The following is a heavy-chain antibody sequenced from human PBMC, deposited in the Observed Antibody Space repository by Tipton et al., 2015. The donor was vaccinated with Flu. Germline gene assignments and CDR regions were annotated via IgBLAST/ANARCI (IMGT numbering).Heavy chain of an antibody. D-gene: IGHD6-13*01. CDR2: IYSGGST. J-gene: IGHJ4*02. V-gene: IGHV3-66*01. CDR1: GFTFSSYS. CDR3: ARWGSFPFDY. Sequence: SLRLSCAASGFTFSSYSMNWVRQAPGKGLEWVSVIYSGGSTYYADSVKGRFTISRDNAKNSLYLQMNSLRAEDTAVYYCARWGSFPFDYWGQGTLVTVSS.